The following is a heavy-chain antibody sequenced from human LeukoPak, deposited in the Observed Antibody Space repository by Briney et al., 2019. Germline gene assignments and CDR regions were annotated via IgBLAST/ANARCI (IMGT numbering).Heavy chain of an antibody. D-gene: IGHD2-15*01. V-gene: IGHV4-34*01. CDR2: IDHTGRT. CDR1: GGSFSGYY. CDR3: ATTPRYCSGGICYSGVRYFDL. Sequence: SETLSLTCAVYGGSFSGYYWSWIRQPPDQGLEWIGEIDHTGRTSYNPSLKSRVIISVDTSKNQFSLKLNSVTAADTAVYYCATTPRYCSGGICYSGVRYFDLWGRGTLVTVSS. J-gene: IGHJ2*01.